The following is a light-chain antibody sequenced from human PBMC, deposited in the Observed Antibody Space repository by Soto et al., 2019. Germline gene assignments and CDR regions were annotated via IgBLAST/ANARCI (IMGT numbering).Light chain of an antibody. CDR2: RNN. Sequence: QSVLTQPHSASGTPGQRVTISCSGSSSNIGSNYVYWYQQLPGTAPKLLIYRNNQRPSGVPDRFSGSKSGTSASLAISGLRSEEEADYYCAAWYDSLRGVVFGGGTQLTVL. V-gene: IGLV1-47*01. CDR1: SSNIGSNY. CDR3: AAWYDSLRGVV. J-gene: IGLJ2*01.